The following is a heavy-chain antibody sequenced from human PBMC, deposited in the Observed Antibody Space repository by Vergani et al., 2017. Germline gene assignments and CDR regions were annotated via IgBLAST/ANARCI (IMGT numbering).Heavy chain of an antibody. D-gene: IGHD2-15*01. V-gene: IGHV5-51*01. CDR3: AGRDYVYCSGGSGYNSPPEDAVDI. CDR2: IYPGDSDT. CDR1: GYSFTSYW. J-gene: IGHJ3*02. Sequence: EVQLVQSGAEVKKPGESLKISCKGSGYSFTSYWIGWVRQMPGKGLEWMGIIYPGDSDTRYSPSFQGQVTISADKSISTAYLQWSSLKASDTAMSYCAGRDYVYCSGGSGYNSPPEDAVDIWGQGTMVTVSS.